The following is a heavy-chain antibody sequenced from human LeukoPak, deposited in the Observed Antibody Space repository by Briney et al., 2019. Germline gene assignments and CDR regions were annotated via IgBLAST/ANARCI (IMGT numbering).Heavy chain of an antibody. D-gene: IGHD3-22*01. CDR3: ARFSTRITMIVYEH. Sequence: QAGGSLRLSCAASGFTFSSYSMNWVRQAPGKGLEWVSYISSSSSTIYYADSVKGRFTISRDNAKNSLYLQMNSLRAEDTAVYYCARFSTRITMIVYEHWGQGTLVTVSS. V-gene: IGHV3-48*04. CDR2: ISSSSSTI. J-gene: IGHJ1*01. CDR1: GFTFSSYS.